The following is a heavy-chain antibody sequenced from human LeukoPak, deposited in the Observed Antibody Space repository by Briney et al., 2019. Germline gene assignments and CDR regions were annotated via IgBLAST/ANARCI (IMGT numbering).Heavy chain of an antibody. Sequence: SETLSLTCTVSGGSISYYCWSWIRQPPGKGLEWVGYIYYSGSTNYNPSLKSRVTISIAPSKTQFSLKLSSVAAADTAVYYCARRDGRELPDDYWGQGTLVTVSS. D-gene: IGHD1-26*01. CDR1: GGSISYYC. V-gene: IGHV4-59*08. J-gene: IGHJ4*02. CDR3: ARRDGRELPDDY. CDR2: IYYSGST.